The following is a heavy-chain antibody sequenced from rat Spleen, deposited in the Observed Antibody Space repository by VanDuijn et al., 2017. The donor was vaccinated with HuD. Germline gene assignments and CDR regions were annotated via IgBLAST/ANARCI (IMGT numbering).Heavy chain of an antibody. D-gene: IGHD4-4*01. CDR3: AVSGFGY. J-gene: IGHJ2*01. V-gene: IGHV5-17*01. Sequence: EVQLVESGGGLIQPGRSLKLSCAASGFTFSDYAMAWVRQAPKKGLEWVATIIYDGGSTYYRDSVKGRFTISRDNAKSTLYLQMNSLRSEDTATYYCAVSGFGYWGQGVMVTVSS. CDR1: GFTFSDYA. CDR2: IIYDGGST.